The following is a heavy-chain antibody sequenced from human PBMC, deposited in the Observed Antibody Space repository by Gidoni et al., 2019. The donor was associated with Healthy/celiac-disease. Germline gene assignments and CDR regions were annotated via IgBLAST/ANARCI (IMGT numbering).Heavy chain of an antibody. J-gene: IGHJ5*02. Sequence: QVQLQQWGAGLLKPSETLSLTCAVYGGSFSGYYWSWIRQPPGKGLEWIGENNHSGSTNYNPSLKSRVTISVDTSKNQFSLKLSSVTAADTAVYYCARDRSGLRYFDWLSGNNWFDPWGQGTLVTVSS. CDR1: GGSFSGYY. CDR2: NNHSGST. D-gene: IGHD3-9*01. CDR3: ARDRSGLRYFDWLSGNNWFDP. V-gene: IGHV4-34*01.